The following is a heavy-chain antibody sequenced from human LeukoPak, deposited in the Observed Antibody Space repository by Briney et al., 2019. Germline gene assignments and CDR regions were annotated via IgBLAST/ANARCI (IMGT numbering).Heavy chain of an antibody. CDR2: VSYSGNT. V-gene: IGHV4-59*02. CDR3: ARVTTVNTGDFDY. J-gene: IGHJ4*02. D-gene: IGHD1-14*01. Sequence: SETLSLTCTVSGGSVSNFYWSWTRQPPGKGLEWTGYVSYSGNTNYNPSLKSRVTISVDTSKNQFSLKLNSVTAADTAVYYCARVTTVNTGDFDYWGQGTLVTVSS. CDR1: GGSVSNFY.